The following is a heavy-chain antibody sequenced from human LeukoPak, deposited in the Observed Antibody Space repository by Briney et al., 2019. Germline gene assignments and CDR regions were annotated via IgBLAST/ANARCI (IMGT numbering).Heavy chain of an antibody. Sequence: PGGSLRLSCAASGFTFSSYGMHWVRQAPGKGLEWVAVIWYDGSNKYYADSVKGRFTISRDNSKNTLYLQMNSLRAEDTAVYYCARGKGAVAGTRYYYGMDVWGQGTTVTVSS. D-gene: IGHD6-19*01. V-gene: IGHV3-33*01. CDR3: ARGKGAVAGTRYYYGMDV. J-gene: IGHJ6*02. CDR2: IWYDGSNK. CDR1: GFTFSSYG.